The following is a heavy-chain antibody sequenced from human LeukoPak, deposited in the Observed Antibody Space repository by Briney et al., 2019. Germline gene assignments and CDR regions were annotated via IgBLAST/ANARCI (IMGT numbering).Heavy chain of an antibody. CDR3: ARDLAREDAFDI. Sequence: ASQTLSLTCTVSGGSINSGSYYWSWIRQPAGKGLEWIGRIYTSGSTKYDPSLKSRVTISVDTSKNQFSLKLSSVTAADTAVYYCARDLAREDAFDIWGQGTMVTVSS. CDR1: GGSINSGSYY. J-gene: IGHJ3*02. CDR2: IYTSGST. V-gene: IGHV4-61*02.